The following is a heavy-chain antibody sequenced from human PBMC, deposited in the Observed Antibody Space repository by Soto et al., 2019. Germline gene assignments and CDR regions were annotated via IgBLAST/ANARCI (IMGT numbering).Heavy chain of an antibody. V-gene: IGHV3-33*01. J-gene: IGHJ4*02. CDR2: IWYDGSNK. CDR1: GFTFSSYG. D-gene: IGHD1-1*01. Sequence: QVQLVESGGGVVQPGRSLRLSCAASGFTFSSYGMHWVRQAPGKGLEWVAVIWYDGSNKYYADSVKGRFTISRDNSKNTLYLQMNSLRAEDTAVYYCARDPRAEMNVDYWGQGTLVTVSS. CDR3: ARDPRAEMNVDY.